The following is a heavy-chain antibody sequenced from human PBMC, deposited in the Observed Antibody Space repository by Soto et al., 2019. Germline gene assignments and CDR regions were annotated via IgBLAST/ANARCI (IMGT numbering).Heavy chain of an antibody. CDR3: ARSISP. V-gene: IGHV4-31*01. D-gene: IGHD3-3*01. CDR1: GCSISSGGYY. CDR2: IYYSGST. J-gene: IGHJ5*02. Sequence: QVQLQDSGPGLVKPSQTLSLTCTVSGCSISSGGYYWSWIRQHPGKGLEWIGYIYYSGSTYYNPTIKSQVTLSRDTSKNQFSLKLSSVTAADTAVYYCARSISPWGQGTLVTVSS.